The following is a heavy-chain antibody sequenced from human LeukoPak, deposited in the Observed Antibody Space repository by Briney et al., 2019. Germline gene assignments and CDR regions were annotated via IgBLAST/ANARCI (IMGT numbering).Heavy chain of an antibody. Sequence: GGSLRLSCAASGFTFSRYGMHWVRQAPGKGLEWVAFIRYDGSNKYCADSVKGRFTISRDNAKNSLYLQMNSLRAEDTAVYYCARDPVTIFPQGYGYFDLWGRGTLVTVSS. CDR3: ARDPVTIFPQGYGYFDL. J-gene: IGHJ2*01. D-gene: IGHD3-9*01. CDR1: GFTFSRYG. V-gene: IGHV3-30*02. CDR2: IRYDGSNK.